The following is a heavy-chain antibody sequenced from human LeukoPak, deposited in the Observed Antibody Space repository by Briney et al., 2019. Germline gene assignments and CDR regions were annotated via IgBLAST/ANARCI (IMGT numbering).Heavy chain of an antibody. D-gene: IGHD3-9*01. CDR2: ISGSGGST. CDR3: AKVGDFDWLLGYFDY. J-gene: IGHJ4*02. CDR1: GFTFSSYA. V-gene: IGHV3-23*01. Sequence: GGSLRLSCAASGFTFSSYAMSWVRQAPGKGLEWVSAISGSGGSTYYADSVKGRFTISRDNPKNTLYLQTNSLRAEDTAVYYCAKVGDFDWLLGYFDYWGQGTLVTVSS.